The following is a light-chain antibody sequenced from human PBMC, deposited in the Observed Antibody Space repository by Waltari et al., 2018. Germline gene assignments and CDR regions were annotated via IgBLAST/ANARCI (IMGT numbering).Light chain of an antibody. V-gene: IGLV1-40*01. CDR2: AKR. CDR3: QSYDSSLSGAYV. J-gene: IGLJ1*01. CDR1: DSNIGAGYD. Sequence: QSVLTQPPSVSGAPGQRVSISCTGSDSNIGAGYDVQWYQHLPGTAPKLPMYAKRSRPPGVPDRFSGAKSGTSVSLAITGLQGEDEADYYCQSYDSSLSGAYVFGTGTKVTVL.